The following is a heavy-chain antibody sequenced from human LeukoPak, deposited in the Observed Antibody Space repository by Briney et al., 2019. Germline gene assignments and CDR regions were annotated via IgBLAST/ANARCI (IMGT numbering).Heavy chain of an antibody. J-gene: IGHJ4*02. V-gene: IGHV1-18*01. CDR3: ARNVIVGAVFDN. D-gene: IGHD1-26*01. Sequence: ASVKVSCKASGYTFTSYGINWVRQAPGQGLEWMGWISAYNGNTNYAQKLQGRVTMTTDTTANTAYMELGSLRSDDTAVYYCARNVIVGAVFDNWGQGTLVTVSS. CDR1: GYTFTSYG. CDR2: ISAYNGNT.